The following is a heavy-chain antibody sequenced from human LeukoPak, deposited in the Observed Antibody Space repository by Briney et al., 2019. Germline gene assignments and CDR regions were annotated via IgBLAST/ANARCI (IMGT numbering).Heavy chain of an antibody. J-gene: IGHJ6*03. V-gene: IGHV4-4*07. Sequence: SETLPLTCTVSGGSISSYYWSWIRQPAGKGLEWIGRIYTSGSTNYNPSLKSRVTMSVDTSKNQFSLKLSSVTAADTAVYYCARGRAVTIPYYYYYMDVWGKGTTVTVSS. CDR2: IYTSGST. CDR1: GGSISSYY. CDR3: ARGRAVTIPYYYYYMDV. D-gene: IGHD4-17*01.